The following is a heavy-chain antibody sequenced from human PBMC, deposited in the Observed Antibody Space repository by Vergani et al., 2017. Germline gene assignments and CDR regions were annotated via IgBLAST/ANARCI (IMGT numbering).Heavy chain of an antibody. V-gene: IGHV1-24*01. CDR1: GYTLTELS. D-gene: IGHD4-23*01. J-gene: IGHJ5*02. CDR3: ARNRWRDTDLNWFDP. CDR2: FDPEDGET. Sequence: QVQLVQSGAEVKKPGASVKVSCKVSGYTLTELSMHWVRQAPGKGLEWMGGFDPEDGETIYAQKFQGRVTMTEDTSTDTAYMELSSVTAADTAVYYCARNRWRDTDLNWFDPWGQGTLVTVSS.